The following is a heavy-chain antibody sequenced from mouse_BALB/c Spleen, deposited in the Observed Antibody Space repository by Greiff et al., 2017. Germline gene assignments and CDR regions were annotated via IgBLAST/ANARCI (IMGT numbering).Heavy chain of an antibody. D-gene: IGHD4-1*01. Sequence: QVQLQQSGPGLVAPSQSLSITCTVSGFSLTSYDISWIRQPPGKGLEWLGVIWTGGGTNYNSAFMSRLSISKDNSKSQVFLKMNSLQTDDTAIYYCVRDLTGYYAMDYWGQGTSVTVSS. CDR3: VRDLTGYYAMDY. V-gene: IGHV2-9-2*01. J-gene: IGHJ4*01. CDR2: IWTGGGT. CDR1: GFSLTSYD.